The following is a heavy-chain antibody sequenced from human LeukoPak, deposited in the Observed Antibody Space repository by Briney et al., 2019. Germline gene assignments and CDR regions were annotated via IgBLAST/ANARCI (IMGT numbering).Heavy chain of an antibody. V-gene: IGHV3-23*01. J-gene: IGHJ4*02. CDR2: ISDSGDNT. Sequence: GGSLRLSCAASGFTFSNNAMSWVRQAPGKGLEWVSDISDSGDNTYNADSVKGRFTISRDNSKNTLSLQMYSLRTEDTAVYYCAKDRPNGDPSFDYWGQGTLVTVSS. D-gene: IGHD2-8*01. CDR1: GFTFSNNA. CDR3: AKDRPNGDPSFDY.